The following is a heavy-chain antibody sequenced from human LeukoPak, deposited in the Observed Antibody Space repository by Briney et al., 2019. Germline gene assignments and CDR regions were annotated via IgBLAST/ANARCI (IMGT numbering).Heavy chain of an antibody. CDR2: IYYSGST. CDR3: AGSYYDSSGYYPFDY. Sequence: SGTLSLTCTVSGGSISSYYWSWIRQPPGKGLEWIGYIYYSGSTNYNPSLKSRVTISVDTSKNQFSLKLSSVTAADTAVYYCAGSYYDSSGYYPFDYWGQGTLVTVSS. J-gene: IGHJ4*02. V-gene: IGHV4-59*01. CDR1: GGSISSYY. D-gene: IGHD3-22*01.